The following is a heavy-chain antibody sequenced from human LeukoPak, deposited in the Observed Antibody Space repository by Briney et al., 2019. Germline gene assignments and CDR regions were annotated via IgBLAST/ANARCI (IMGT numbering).Heavy chain of an antibody. CDR2: IYYSGTT. D-gene: IGHD2-21*01. Sequence: SETLSLTCTVSGGSINRGFYHWGWIPQPPGKGLAWVGSIYYSGTTYYNPSLKSRVTISVDTSGNQSSLQLTSVTVADTAVYFCARHRPSSTMSGIALWGQGTLVTVSS. J-gene: IGHJ4*02. CDR1: GGSINRGFYH. CDR3: ARHRPSSTMSGIAL. V-gene: IGHV4-39*01.